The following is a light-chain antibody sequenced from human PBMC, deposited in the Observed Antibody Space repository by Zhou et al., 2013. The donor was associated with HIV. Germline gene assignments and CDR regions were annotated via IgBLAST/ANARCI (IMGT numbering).Light chain of an antibody. J-gene: IGKJ3*01. CDR3: QQHDNLPRT. Sequence: DIQMTQSPSSVSASVGDRITITCRASQGISKWLAWYQQKPGKAPKLLIYGASSLQSGVPSRFSGSGFGTDFTFTISSLQPEDIATYYCQQHDNLPRTFGPGTKVDIK. CDR1: QGISKW. V-gene: IGKV1-12*01. CDR2: GAS.